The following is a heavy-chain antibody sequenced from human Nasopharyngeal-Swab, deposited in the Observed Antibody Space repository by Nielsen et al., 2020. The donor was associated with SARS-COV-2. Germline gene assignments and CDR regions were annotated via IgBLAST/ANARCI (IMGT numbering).Heavy chain of an antibody. CDR3: ARGFRRYQLLPGWFDP. V-gene: IGHV4-30-4*01. CDR2: IYYSGST. Sequence: WIRQPPGKGLEWIGYIYYSGSTYYNPSLKSRVTISVDTSKNQFSLKLSSVTAADTAVYYCARGFRRYQLLPGWFDPWGQGTLVTGLL. D-gene: IGHD2-2*01. J-gene: IGHJ5*02.